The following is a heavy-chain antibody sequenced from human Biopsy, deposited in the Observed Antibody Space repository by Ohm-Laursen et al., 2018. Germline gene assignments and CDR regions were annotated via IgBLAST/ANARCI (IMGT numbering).Heavy chain of an antibody. CDR3: ATAPPLVAASFDS. J-gene: IGHJ4*02. CDR1: GSSLTEFS. Sequence: ASVKVSCKVSGSSLTEFSIHWVRQTPGKGPQWMGGFDAEDGETLQSQHFLGRVTMTADTSRDTTFMELSSLTSDDTAVYYCATAPPLVAASFDSWGQGTLVTVSS. CDR2: FDAEDGET. V-gene: IGHV1-24*01. D-gene: IGHD2-15*01.